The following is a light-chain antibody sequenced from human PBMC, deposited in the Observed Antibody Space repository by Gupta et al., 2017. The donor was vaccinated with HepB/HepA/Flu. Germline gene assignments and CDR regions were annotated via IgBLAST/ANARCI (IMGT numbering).Light chain of an antibody. CDR1: QDISND. Sequence: DIQMTQSPSSLSASVGEGVTITCRASQDISNDLDWYQQIPGKAPRRLIYAASNLVTGVPSRFIGSGSGTEFTLTISSLQPEDFAIYYCQQHNAYPWTFGQGTKVEIK. J-gene: IGKJ1*01. CDR3: QQHNAYPWT. CDR2: AAS. V-gene: IGKV1-17*01.